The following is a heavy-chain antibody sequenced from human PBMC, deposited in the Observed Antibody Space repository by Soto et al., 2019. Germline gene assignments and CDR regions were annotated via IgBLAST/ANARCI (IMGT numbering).Heavy chain of an antibody. D-gene: IGHD1-7*01. CDR1: GGSVSSGSYY. J-gene: IGHJ4*02. V-gene: IGHV4-61*01. CDR3: AGYGWNYHYYFDY. Sequence: PSETLSLTCTVSGGSVSSGSYYWSWIRQPPGKGLEWIGYIYYSGSTNYNPSLKSRVTISVDTSKNQFSLKLSSVTAADTAVYYCAGYGWNYHYYFDYWGQGTLVTVSS. CDR2: IYYSGST.